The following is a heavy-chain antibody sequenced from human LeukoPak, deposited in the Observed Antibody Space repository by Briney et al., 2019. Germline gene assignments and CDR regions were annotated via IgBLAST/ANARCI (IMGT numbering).Heavy chain of an antibody. J-gene: IGHJ6*02. Sequence: SETLSLTCTVSGGSINSSSYYWGWIRQPPGKGLEWIGSIYYSGSTYYNPSLKSRVTISVDTSKNQFSLKLSSVTAADTAVYYCASRPIAAAGTYYYGMDVWGQGTTVTVSS. CDR2: IYYSGST. CDR3: ASRPIAAAGTYYYGMDV. V-gene: IGHV4-39*01. D-gene: IGHD6-13*01. CDR1: GGSINSSSYY.